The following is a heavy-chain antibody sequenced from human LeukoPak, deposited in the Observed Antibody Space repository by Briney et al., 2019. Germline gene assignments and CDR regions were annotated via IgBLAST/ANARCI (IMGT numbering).Heavy chain of an antibody. CDR1: GFTFSSYS. D-gene: IGHD6-19*01. Sequence: PGGPLRLSCAASGFTFSSYSMNWVRQAPGKGLEWVSYISTSSSTIYYADSVKGRFTISRDNAKNSLYLQMNSLRDEDTAVYYCARDYRSSSGWTVDYWGQGTLVTVSP. CDR2: ISTSSSTI. V-gene: IGHV3-48*02. CDR3: ARDYRSSSGWTVDY. J-gene: IGHJ4*02.